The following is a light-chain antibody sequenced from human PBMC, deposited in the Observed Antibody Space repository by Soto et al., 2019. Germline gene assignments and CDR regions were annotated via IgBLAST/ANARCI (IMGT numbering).Light chain of an antibody. J-gene: IGKJ5*01. CDR3: QQAASFPIT. V-gene: IGKV1-12*01. Sequence: DIQMTQSPSYVSASVGDRVTITCRASQGIKNWLAWYQQKPGKAPNLLIYTGSSLQSGVPSRFSGSGSGTDFTLTINSLQPEDFATYHCQQAASFPITFGQGTRREIK. CDR1: QGIKNW. CDR2: TGS.